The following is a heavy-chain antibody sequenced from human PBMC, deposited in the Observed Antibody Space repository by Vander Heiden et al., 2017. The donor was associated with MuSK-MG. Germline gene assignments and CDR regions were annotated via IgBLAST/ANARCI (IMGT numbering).Heavy chain of an antibody. CDR2: ISGRGSYS. D-gene: IGHD2-15*01. Sequence: EVQLWESGGGLVQPGGSLRLSCAASGFTFSNYAMTWYRQAPGKGLEWVSAISGRGSYSYYAGSVKGRFTISRDNSMNIVYLQMNTLRADDTAEYYCSKGGNEGGSLSGDYWGQGTLVTVSS. J-gene: IGHJ4*02. CDR1: GFTFSNYA. V-gene: IGHV3-23*01. CDR3: SKGGNEGGSLSGDY.